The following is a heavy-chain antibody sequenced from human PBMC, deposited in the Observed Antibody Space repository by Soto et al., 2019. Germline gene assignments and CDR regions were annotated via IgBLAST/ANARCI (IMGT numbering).Heavy chain of an antibody. J-gene: IGHJ4*02. D-gene: IGHD6-19*01. V-gene: IGHV3-30*18. CDR3: AKGGRQWLVTSDFNY. CDR1: GFTFSDYA. CDR2: VSHDGRNT. Sequence: VQLVESGGGVVQPGRSLRLSCAASGFTFSDYAMHWVRQAPGKGLEWVAVVSHDGRNTRYADSVKGRFTISRDSSKNTVSLEMTSLRAEATAVYYCAKGGRQWLVTSDFNYWGQGALVTVSS.